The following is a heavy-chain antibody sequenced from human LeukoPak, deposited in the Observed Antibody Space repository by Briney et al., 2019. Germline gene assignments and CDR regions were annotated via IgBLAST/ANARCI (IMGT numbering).Heavy chain of an antibody. Sequence: SETLSLTCAVYGGSFSGYYWSWIRQPPGKGLEWIGYIYDSGSTNYNPSLKSRVTISVDTSKNQFSLKLSSVTAADTAVYYCARGDTAISNWFDPWGQGTLVTVSS. CDR3: ARGDTAISNWFDP. V-gene: IGHV4-59*08. D-gene: IGHD5-18*01. CDR2: IYDSGST. CDR1: GGSFSGYY. J-gene: IGHJ5*02.